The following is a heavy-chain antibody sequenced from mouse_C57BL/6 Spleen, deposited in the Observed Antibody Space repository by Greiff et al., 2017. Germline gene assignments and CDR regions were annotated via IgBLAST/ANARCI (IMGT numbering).Heavy chain of an antibody. CDR1: GYTFTSYW. V-gene: IGHV1-55*01. CDR2: IYPGSGST. J-gene: IGHJ1*03. D-gene: IGHD1-1*01. Sequence: QVQLQQPGAELVKPGASVKMSCKASGYTFTSYWITWVKQRPGQGLEWIGDIYPGSGSTNYNEKFKSKATLTVDTSSSTAYMQLSSLTSEDSAVYYCARCYGSSYPYWYFDVWGTGTTVTVSS. CDR3: ARCYGSSYPYWYFDV.